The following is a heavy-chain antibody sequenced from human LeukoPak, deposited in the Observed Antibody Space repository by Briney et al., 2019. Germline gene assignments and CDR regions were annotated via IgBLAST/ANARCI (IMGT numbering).Heavy chain of an antibody. D-gene: IGHD3-16*01. J-gene: IGHJ4*02. CDR3: ARRRGSSGVDY. V-gene: IGHV4-34*01. Sequence: SETLSLTCAVYGGSFSGYYWSWIRQPPGKGLEWIGEINHSGSTNYNPSLKSRVTISVDTSKNQFSLKLGSVTAADTAVYYCARRRGSSGVDYWGQGTLVTVSS. CDR1: GGSFSGYY. CDR2: INHSGST.